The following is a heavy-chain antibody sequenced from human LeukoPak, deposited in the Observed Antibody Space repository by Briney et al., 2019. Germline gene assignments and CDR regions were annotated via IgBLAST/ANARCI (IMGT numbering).Heavy chain of an antibody. D-gene: IGHD3-10*01. CDR1: GYSFTSYW. CDR3: ARHKMVRGVIMNFDY. Sequence: GESLKTSCKGSGYSFTSYWIGWVRQMPGKGLEWMGIIYPGDSDTRYSPSFQGQVTISADKSISTAYQQWSSLKASDTAMYYCARHKMVRGVIMNFDYWGQGTLVTVSS. CDR2: IYPGDSDT. V-gene: IGHV5-51*01. J-gene: IGHJ4*02.